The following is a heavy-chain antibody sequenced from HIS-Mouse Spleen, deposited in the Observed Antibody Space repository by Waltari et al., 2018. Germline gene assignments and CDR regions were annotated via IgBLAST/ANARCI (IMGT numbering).Heavy chain of an antibody. D-gene: IGHD2-2*01. Sequence: QVQLVESGGGVVQPGRSLRLSCAASGFTFSSLALHWVRPAPGKGLEWVAVISYDGSNKYYANSVKGRFTISRDNSKNTLYLQMNSLRAEDTAVYYCARAYCSSTSCYDAFDIWGQGTMVTVSS. CDR1: GFTFSSLA. CDR2: ISYDGSNK. CDR3: ARAYCSSTSCYDAFDI. V-gene: IGHV3-30*04. J-gene: IGHJ3*02.